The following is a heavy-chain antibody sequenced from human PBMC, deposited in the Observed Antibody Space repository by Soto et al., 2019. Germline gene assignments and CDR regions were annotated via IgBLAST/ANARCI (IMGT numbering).Heavy chain of an antibody. D-gene: IGHD1-1*01. V-gene: IGHV3-30*18. CDR3: AKDNDLNP. CDR2: ISYDGGNQ. CDR1: GFPFSNYG. Sequence: PGGSLRLSCAASGFPFSNYGMHWVRQAPGKGLEWVAVISYDGGNQNYADSVKGRFIISRDNSKNTLYLQMNSLRPEDTAMYYCAKDNDLNPWGQGTLVTVSS. J-gene: IGHJ5*02.